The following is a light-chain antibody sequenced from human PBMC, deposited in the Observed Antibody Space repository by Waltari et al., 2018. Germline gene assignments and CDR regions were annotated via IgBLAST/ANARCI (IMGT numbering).Light chain of an antibody. CDR2: KSS. J-gene: IGKJ4*01. CDR1: QSLVHSDGNTY. V-gene: IGKV2-24*01. CDR3: TQATQFPLT. Sequence: DIVMTQTPLSSPVTLGQPASISCTSRQSLVHSDGNTYLSWLQQRPGHPPRLLMYKSSNRGTGVPDRCSGSGAGTDFTLKISRVEAEDVEVYYCTQATQFPLTFGGGTKVEI.